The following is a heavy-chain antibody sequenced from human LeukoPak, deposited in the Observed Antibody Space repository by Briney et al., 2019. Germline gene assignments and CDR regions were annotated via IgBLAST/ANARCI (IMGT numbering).Heavy chain of an antibody. J-gene: IGHJ6*02. CDR3: ARRNAMDV. Sequence: QTGGSLRLSCAASGFTFSNYWMTWVRQAPGKGLGWVANINRDGSERYYVDSVKGRFTISRDDAKSSLYLQMNSLRAEDTAVYYCARRNAMDVWGQGTTVIVFS. CDR2: INRDGSER. V-gene: IGHV3-7*03. CDR1: GFTFSNYW.